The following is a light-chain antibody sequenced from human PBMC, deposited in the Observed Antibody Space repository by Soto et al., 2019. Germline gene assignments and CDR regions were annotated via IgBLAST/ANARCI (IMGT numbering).Light chain of an antibody. Sequence: QSALTQPASVSGSPGQSITISCTGSSSDVGSYNFVSWHQQHPGKAPKLMVYEGSKRPSGVSNRFSVSKSGNTASLTLSGLQAEDEAEYYCCSYAGSSTWVFGRGTKLTVL. CDR3: CSYAGSSTWV. J-gene: IGLJ3*02. CDR2: EGS. CDR1: SSDVGSYNF. V-gene: IGLV2-23*01.